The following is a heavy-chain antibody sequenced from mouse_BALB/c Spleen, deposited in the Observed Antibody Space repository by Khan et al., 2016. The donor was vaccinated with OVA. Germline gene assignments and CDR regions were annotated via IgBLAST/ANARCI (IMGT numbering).Heavy chain of an antibody. V-gene: IGHV1S41*01. CDR1: GYTFTSYW. CDR3: ARSNYYGSGLYAMDY. D-gene: IGHD1-1*01. CDR2: ISPGSGNS. Sequence: DLVKPGASVKLSCKASGYTFTSYWINWIKQRPGQGLEWIGHISPGSGNSYYNEMFKGKATLTVDTSATTAYLQFSSLSSEDSAVYFCARSNYYGSGLYAMDYWGQGASVTVSS. J-gene: IGHJ4*01.